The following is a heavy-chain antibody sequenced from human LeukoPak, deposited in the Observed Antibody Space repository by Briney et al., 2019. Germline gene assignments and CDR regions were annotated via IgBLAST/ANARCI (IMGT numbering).Heavy chain of an antibody. Sequence: GGSLRLSCAASGFSFSSYAMSGVRQAPGKGLEWVSGISGSGGSTYYADSVKGRFTISRDNSKNTLYVQMNSLRAEDTAVYYCAKARGFCSGGSCYNPFDPWGQGTLVTVSS. V-gene: IGHV3-23*01. CDR2: ISGSGGST. CDR1: GFSFSSYA. J-gene: IGHJ5*02. D-gene: IGHD2-15*01. CDR3: AKARGFCSGGSCYNPFDP.